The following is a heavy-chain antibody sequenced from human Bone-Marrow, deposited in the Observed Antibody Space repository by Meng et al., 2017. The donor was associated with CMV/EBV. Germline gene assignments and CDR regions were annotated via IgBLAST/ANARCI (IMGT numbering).Heavy chain of an antibody. V-gene: IGHV3-7*01. D-gene: IGHD3-3*01. CDR3: ARDLSRPKTIFGVVTIYYYYGMDV. Sequence: GESLKISCATSGFTFNSYWMTWVRQAPGKGLEWVANIKPDRSERYYVDSVKGRFTISRDNAKNSLYLQMNSLRAEDTAVYYCARDLSRPKTIFGVVTIYYYYGMDVWGQGTTVTVSS. CDR1: GFTFNSYW. CDR2: IKPDRSER. J-gene: IGHJ6*02.